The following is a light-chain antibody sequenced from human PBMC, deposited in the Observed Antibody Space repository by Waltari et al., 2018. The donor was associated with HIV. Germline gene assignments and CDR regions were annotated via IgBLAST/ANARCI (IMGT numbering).Light chain of an antibody. CDR1: MSVLYDANNKNY. J-gene: IGKJ1*01. V-gene: IGKV4-1*01. Sequence: DIVMTRSPGSLGVSAGGRATINGKSTMSVLYDANNKNYLAWYQQKPGQPPRLLLSWSSTRESGVSARFTGSGSGTDFTLTIDNVQSDDAAIYYCQQFYKIPWTFGQGTKVEI. CDR2: WSS. CDR3: QQFYKIPWT.